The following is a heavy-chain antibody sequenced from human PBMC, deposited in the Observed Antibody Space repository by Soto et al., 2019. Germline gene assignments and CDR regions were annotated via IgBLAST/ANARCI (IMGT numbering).Heavy chain of an antibody. CDR2: INHSGST. V-gene: IGHV4-34*01. Sequence: ETLSLTCAVYGGSFSGYYWSWIRQPPGKGLEWIGEINHSGSTNYNPSLKSRVTISVDTSKNQFSLRLSSVTAADTAVYYCARLRAAAGFYYYYYGMDVWGQGTTVTVSS. CDR3: ARLRAAAGFYYYYYGMDV. CDR1: GGSFSGYY. J-gene: IGHJ6*02. D-gene: IGHD6-13*01.